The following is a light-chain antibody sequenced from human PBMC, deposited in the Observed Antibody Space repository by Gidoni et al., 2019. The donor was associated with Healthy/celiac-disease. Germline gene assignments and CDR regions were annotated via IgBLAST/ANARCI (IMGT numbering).Light chain of an antibody. J-gene: IGKJ2*01. CDR2: KIS. CDR3: RQATQFPHFYT. Sequence: DIVMTQTPLSSPVTLGQPAAISCRSSQSLVHSDGNTYLSWLQKRPGQPPRLLSYKISNWFSGGRDRFRGSEARTDFTRKISRVEAEDVVVYYCRQATQFPHFYTFGQGTKLEIK. CDR1: QSLVHSDGNTY. V-gene: IGKV2-24*01.